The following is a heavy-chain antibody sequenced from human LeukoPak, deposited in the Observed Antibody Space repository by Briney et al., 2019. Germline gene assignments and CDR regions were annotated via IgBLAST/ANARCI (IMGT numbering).Heavy chain of an antibody. CDR3: ARRFDYDFWSGSDYYFDY. D-gene: IGHD3-3*01. CDR2: IYYSGTA. Sequence: SETLSLTCTVSGGSITSRSHYWGWIRQPPGKGLEWFGTIYYSGTALYHPSLKSRVTISVDTSKNQFSLNLTSVTAADTAVYYCARRFDYDFWSGSDYYFDYWGRGTLVAVSS. V-gene: IGHV4-39*07. CDR1: GGSITSRSHY. J-gene: IGHJ4*02.